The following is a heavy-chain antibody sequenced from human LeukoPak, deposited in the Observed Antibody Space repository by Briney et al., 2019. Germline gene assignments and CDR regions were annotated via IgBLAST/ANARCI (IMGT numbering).Heavy chain of an antibody. CDR3: ARVKRLRYFDWLETGPRYFDY. CDR2: INHSGST. CDR1: NGSFSGYY. J-gene: IGHJ4*02. D-gene: IGHD3-9*01. V-gene: IGHV4-34*01. Sequence: PSETLSLTCAVYNGSFSGYYWTWIRQPPGKGLECIGEINHSGSTNYNPSLKSRVTISVDTSKNQFSLKLSSVTAADTAVYYCARVKRLRYFDWLETGPRYFDYWGQGTLVTVSS.